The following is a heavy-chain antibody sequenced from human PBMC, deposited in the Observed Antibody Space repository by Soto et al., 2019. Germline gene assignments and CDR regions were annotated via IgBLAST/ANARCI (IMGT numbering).Heavy chain of an antibody. V-gene: IGHV4-34*01. CDR3: ARASVRGVITKPHWFDP. D-gene: IGHD3-10*02. CDR2: INHIGST. Sequence: PSETLSLTCAVYGGSFSGYYWSWIRQPPGKGLDWFGEINHIGSTNYNPSLKSRVTLSLDTSKNQFSLKLSSVTAADTAVYYCARASVRGVITKPHWFDPWGQGTLVTVSS. CDR1: GGSFSGYY. J-gene: IGHJ5*02.